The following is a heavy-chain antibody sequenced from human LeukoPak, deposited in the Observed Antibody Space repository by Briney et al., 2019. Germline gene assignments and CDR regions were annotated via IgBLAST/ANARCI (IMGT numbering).Heavy chain of an antibody. CDR2: ISGSGGST. Sequence: GGSLRLSCAASGFPFSSYGMSWVRQAPGKGLEWVSAISGSGGSTFYADSVKGRFTISRDNSKNTLYLQMNSLRAEDTAVYYCAKDRSVVGITTYDYWGQGTLVTVSS. CDR1: GFPFSSYG. J-gene: IGHJ4*02. V-gene: IGHV3-23*01. D-gene: IGHD3-22*01. CDR3: AKDRSVVGITTYDY.